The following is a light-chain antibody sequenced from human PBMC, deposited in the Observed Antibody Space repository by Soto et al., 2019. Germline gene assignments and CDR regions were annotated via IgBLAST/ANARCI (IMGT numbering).Light chain of an antibody. CDR1: QGISSY. J-gene: IGKJ4*01. V-gene: IGKV1-9*01. CDR2: AAS. Sequence: IQLTQSPSSLSPSVGDRVTITCRASQGISSYLAWYQQKPGKAPKLLIYAASTLQSGVPSRFSGSGSGTDFTLTISSLQPEDFATYYCQQLNSYPPRLTFGGGTKVDIK. CDR3: QQLNSYPPRLT.